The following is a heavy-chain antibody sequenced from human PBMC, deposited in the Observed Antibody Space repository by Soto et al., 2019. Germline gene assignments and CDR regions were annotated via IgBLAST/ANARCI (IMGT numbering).Heavy chain of an antibody. CDR1: GYSFTSYW. CDR3: ARRDSYQLLGSGAYGMDV. Sequence: PGESLKISCKGSGYSFTSYWIGWVRQMPGKGLEWMGIIYPGDSDTRYSPSFQGQVTISADKSISTAYLQWSSLKASDTAMYYWARRDSYQLLGSGAYGMDVWGQGTTVTVSS. J-gene: IGHJ6*02. D-gene: IGHD2-2*01. CDR2: IYPGDSDT. V-gene: IGHV5-51*03.